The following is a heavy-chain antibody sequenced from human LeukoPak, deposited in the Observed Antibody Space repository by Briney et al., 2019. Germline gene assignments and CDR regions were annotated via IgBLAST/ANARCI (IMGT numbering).Heavy chain of an antibody. J-gene: IGHJ3*02. D-gene: IGHD3-22*01. Sequence: GGSLRLSCAASGFTVSSNYMNWVRQAPGKGLEWVSVIYSDGSTYYADFVKGRFTISRDNSKNTLYLQMNSLRAEDTAVYYCARAGGGTYYYDSSGYSGAFDIWGQGTMVTVSS. CDR1: GFTVSSNY. CDR3: ARAGGGTYYYDSSGYSGAFDI. CDR2: IYSDGST. V-gene: IGHV3-53*01.